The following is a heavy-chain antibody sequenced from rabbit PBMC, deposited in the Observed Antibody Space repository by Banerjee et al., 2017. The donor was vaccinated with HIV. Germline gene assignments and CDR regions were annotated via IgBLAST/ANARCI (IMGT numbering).Heavy chain of an antibody. CDR1: GFSFSSSDY. J-gene: IGHJ6*01. Sequence: QEQLVESGGDLVKPGASLTLTCKASGFSFSSSDYMCWVRQAPGKGLEWIACIAGTSSGFTYSATWAKGRFTCSKTSSTTVTLQVTSLTVADTATYFCARDTASSFSSYGMDLWGQGTLVTVS. V-gene: IGHV1S45*01. CDR2: IAGTSSGFT. CDR3: ARDTASSFSSYGMDL. D-gene: IGHD6-1*01.